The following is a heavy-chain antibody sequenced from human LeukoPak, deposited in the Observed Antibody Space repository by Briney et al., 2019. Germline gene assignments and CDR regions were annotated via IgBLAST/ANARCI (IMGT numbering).Heavy chain of an antibody. CDR2: SSTM. J-gene: IGHJ4*02. Sequence: SSTMYYADSVKGRFTISRDSAKNSLYLQMNSLRVEDTAVYYCARDPYSGYDLQAFDYWGQGTLVTVSS. CDR3: ARDPYSGYDLQAFDY. V-gene: IGHV3-48*01. D-gene: IGHD5-12*01.